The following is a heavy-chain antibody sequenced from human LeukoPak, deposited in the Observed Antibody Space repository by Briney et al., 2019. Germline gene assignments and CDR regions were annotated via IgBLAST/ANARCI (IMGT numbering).Heavy chain of an antibody. CDR3: AKDHDLGKWLRLFDY. Sequence: GGSLRLSCAAPGFTFSSYGMHWVRQAPGKGLEWVAFIRYDGSNKYYADSVKGRFTISRDNSKNTLYLQMNSLRAEDTAVYYCAKDHDLGKWLRLFDYWGQGTLVTVSS. CDR2: IRYDGSNK. D-gene: IGHD5-12*01. CDR1: GFTFSSYG. V-gene: IGHV3-30*02. J-gene: IGHJ4*02.